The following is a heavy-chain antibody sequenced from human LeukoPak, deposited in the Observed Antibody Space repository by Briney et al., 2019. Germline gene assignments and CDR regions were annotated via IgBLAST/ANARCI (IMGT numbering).Heavy chain of an antibody. CDR2: TPYDGRKE. Sequence: RGSLRLSCAASGFTFSSYGMHWVRQAPGKGLEWVAFTPYDGRKEYYADSVKGRFTISRDNSKNTLYLQMNSLKSEDTAVYYCAKDSRYYYIDYWGQGTLVTVSS. J-gene: IGHJ4*02. CDR1: GFTFSSYG. V-gene: IGHV3-30*02. CDR3: AKDSRYYYIDY. D-gene: IGHD1-14*01.